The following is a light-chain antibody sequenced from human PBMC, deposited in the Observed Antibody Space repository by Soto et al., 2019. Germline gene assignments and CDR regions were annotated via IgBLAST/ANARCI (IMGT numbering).Light chain of an antibody. CDR1: QSISSY. Sequence: DIQMTQSPSSLSASVGDRVTITCRASQSISSYLNWYQQKPGKAPKLLIYAASSLQSGVPSRFSGSGSGTDFTLTISSLQPEDFATYYSPQSYSTPRTFGQGTKVEIK. J-gene: IGKJ1*01. CDR3: PQSYSTPRT. V-gene: IGKV1-39*01. CDR2: AAS.